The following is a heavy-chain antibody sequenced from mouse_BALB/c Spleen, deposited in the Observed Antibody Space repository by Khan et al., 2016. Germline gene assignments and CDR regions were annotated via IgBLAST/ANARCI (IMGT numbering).Heavy chain of an antibody. V-gene: IGHV14-3*02. CDR1: GFNIKDTY. J-gene: IGHJ2*01. CDR2: IDPANGNT. D-gene: IGHD1-1*01. CDR3: ARNGTSFDY. Sequence: VQLQQSGAELVKPGASVKLSCTASGFNIKDTYMHWVKQRPEQGLEWMGRIDPANGNTKYDPKFQGKVTITADTSSNTAYLQLSSLTAEDTAVYYCARNGTSFDYWGQDTTLPVSS.